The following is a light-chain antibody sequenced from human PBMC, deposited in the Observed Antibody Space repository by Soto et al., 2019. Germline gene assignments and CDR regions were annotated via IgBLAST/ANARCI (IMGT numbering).Light chain of an antibody. CDR1: SSNIVANT. CDR2: TDN. Sequence: QSVLTQPPSASGTPGQRVTISCSGSSSNIVANTVNWYQQLPGTAPKLLIYTDNQRPSGVPDRFSGSKSGTSASLAISGLQPEDEAEYYCAAWDDNLDGYVFGTGTKLTVL. J-gene: IGLJ1*01. CDR3: AAWDDNLDGYV. V-gene: IGLV1-44*01.